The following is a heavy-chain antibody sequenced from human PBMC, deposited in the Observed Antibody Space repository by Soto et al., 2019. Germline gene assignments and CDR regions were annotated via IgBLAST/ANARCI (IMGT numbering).Heavy chain of an antibody. V-gene: IGHV3-74*01. CDR1: GFTFSTYW. J-gene: IGHJ4*02. D-gene: IGHD2-2*01. Sequence: EVQLVESGGGLVQPGGSLRLSFAATGFTFSTYWMHWVRQGPGKGLVWVSRISTDGSSTTYADPVKGRFTISRDNAKNTLYLQMNSLRAEDTAVYYCARATGSNHPFDYWGQGSLVTVSS. CDR2: ISTDGSST. CDR3: ARATGSNHPFDY.